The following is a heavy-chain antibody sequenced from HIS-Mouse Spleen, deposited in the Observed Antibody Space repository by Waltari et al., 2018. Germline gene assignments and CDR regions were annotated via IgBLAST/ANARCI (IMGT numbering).Heavy chain of an antibody. Sequence: QLQLQESGPGLVKPSETLSLTCTVSGGPTSSSSYYWGLIRQPPGKGLEWIGSIYYSGSTYYNPSLKSRVTISVDTSKNQFSLKLSSVTAADTAVYYCAREIPYSSSWYDWYFDLWGRGTLVTVSS. CDR1: GGPTSSSSYY. D-gene: IGHD6-13*01. V-gene: IGHV4-39*07. CDR3: AREIPYSSSWYDWYFDL. CDR2: IYYSGST. J-gene: IGHJ2*01.